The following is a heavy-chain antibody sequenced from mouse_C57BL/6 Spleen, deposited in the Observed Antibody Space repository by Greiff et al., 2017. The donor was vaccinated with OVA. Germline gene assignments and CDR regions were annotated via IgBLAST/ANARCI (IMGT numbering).Heavy chain of an antibody. D-gene: IGHD4-1*01. V-gene: IGHV1-54*01. J-gene: IGHJ2*01. CDR3: ARSNWDPFDY. CDR2: INPGSGGT. Sequence: VQLVESGAELVRPGTSVKVSCKASGYAFTNYLIEWVKQRPGQGLEWIGVINPGSGGTNYNEKFKGKATLTADKSSSTAYMQLSSLTSEDSAVYFCARSNWDPFDYWGQGTTLTVSS. CDR1: GYAFTNYL.